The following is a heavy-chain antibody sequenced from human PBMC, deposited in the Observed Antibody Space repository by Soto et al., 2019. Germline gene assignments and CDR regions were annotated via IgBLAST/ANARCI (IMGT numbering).Heavy chain of an antibody. Sequence: ASVKVSCKASGYTFTSYAMHWVRQAPGQRLEWMGWINAGNGNTKYSQKFQGRVTITRDTSASTAYMELSSLRSEDTAVYYCARSTTTVTTNWFDPWGQGTLVTVSS. J-gene: IGHJ5*02. D-gene: IGHD4-17*01. CDR2: INAGNGNT. V-gene: IGHV1-3*01. CDR1: GYTFTSYA. CDR3: ARSTTTVTTNWFDP.